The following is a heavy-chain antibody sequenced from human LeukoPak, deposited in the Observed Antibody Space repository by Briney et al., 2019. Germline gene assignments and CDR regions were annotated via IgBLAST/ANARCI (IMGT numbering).Heavy chain of an antibody. D-gene: IGHD4-17*01. CDR2: INPSGGST. J-gene: IGHJ6*02. CDR3: ARGGVTTTYYYYGMDV. Sequence: ASVKVSCKASGYTFTSYYMHWVRQAPGQGLEWMGIINPSGGSTSYAQKFQGRVTMTRDTSTSTVYMELSSLRSEDTAVYYCARGGVTTTYYYYGMDVWGQGTTVTVSS. CDR1: GYTFTSYY. V-gene: IGHV1-46*01.